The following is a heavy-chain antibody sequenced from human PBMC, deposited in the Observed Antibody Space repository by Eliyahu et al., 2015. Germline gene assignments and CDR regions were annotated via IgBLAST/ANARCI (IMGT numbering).Heavy chain of an antibody. CDR3: ASTTSAY. Sequence: EVQLVESGGGLVQPGGSLRXSCTASGSTFSTYWMTWVRQAPGKGLEWVATIKEDGSQEFYVDSVKGRFTISRDNAKNSMYLQMNSLRAEETAVYYCASTTSAYWGQGTLVTVSS. V-gene: IGHV3-7*01. D-gene: IGHD1-14*01. J-gene: IGHJ4*02. CDR1: GSTFSTYW. CDR2: IKEDGSQE.